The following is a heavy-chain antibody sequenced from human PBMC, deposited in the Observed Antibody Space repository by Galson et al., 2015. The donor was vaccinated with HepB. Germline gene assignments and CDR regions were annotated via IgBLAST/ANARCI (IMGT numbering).Heavy chain of an antibody. Sequence: SLRLSCAASGFTFSNYALNWVRQGPGKRLEWVAAISGSGATTYYAESVKGRFTTSRDNSKNTLHLEMNSLRADDTAVYYCAKANYPGYCSGERSGNCFPLYNFDCWGQGTLVTVSS. D-gene: IGHD2-15*01. V-gene: IGHV3-23*01. CDR3: AKANYPGYCSGERSGNCFPLYNFDC. CDR1: GFTFSNYA. CDR2: ISGSGATT. J-gene: IGHJ4*02.